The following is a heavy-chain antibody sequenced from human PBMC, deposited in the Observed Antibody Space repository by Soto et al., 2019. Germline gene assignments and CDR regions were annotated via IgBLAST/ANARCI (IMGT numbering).Heavy chain of an antibody. Sequence: ASVKVSCKASGYTFTGYYIHWVRQAPGQGLEWMGWIIPDSGATNYTQKFQGRVTMTSETSTNTALLELSRLRSDDTAVYFCARGDRISIFGVIKWLDPWGQGTLVTV. CDR3: ARGDRISIFGVIKWLDP. D-gene: IGHD3-3*01. CDR1: GYTFTGYY. J-gene: IGHJ5*02. V-gene: IGHV1-2*02. CDR2: IIPDSGAT.